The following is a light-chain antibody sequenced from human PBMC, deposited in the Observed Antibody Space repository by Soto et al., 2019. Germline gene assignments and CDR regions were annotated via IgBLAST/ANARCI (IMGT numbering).Light chain of an antibody. CDR1: QSVSSN. V-gene: IGKV3-15*01. CDR2: GAS. Sequence: EIVMTQSPATLSVSPGERATLSCRASQSVSSNLAWYQQKPGQAPRFLIYGASTRATGIPSRFSGSGSGTEYTLTISSLQSEYFAVYDLQQYNNRPPWTFGQGTQVEIK. CDR3: QQYNNRPPWT. J-gene: IGKJ1*01.